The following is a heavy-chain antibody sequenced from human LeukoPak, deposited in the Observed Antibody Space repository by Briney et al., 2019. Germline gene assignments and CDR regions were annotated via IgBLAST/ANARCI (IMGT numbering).Heavy chain of an antibody. CDR1: GFTFSSYS. CDR3: AKDRDVWGSLLDY. Sequence: GGSLRLSCAASGFTFSSYSMNWVRQAPGKGLEWVAVISYDGSNKYYADSVKGRFTISRDNSKNTLYLQMNSLRAEDTAVYYCAKDRDVWGSLLDYWGQGTLVTVSS. J-gene: IGHJ4*02. V-gene: IGHV3-30*18. CDR2: ISYDGSNK. D-gene: IGHD3-16*01.